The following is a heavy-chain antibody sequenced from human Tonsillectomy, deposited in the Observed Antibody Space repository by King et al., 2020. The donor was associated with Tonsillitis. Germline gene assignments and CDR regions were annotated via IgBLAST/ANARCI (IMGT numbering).Heavy chain of an antibody. CDR2: ISYDGSNK. J-gene: IGHJ4*02. Sequence: VQLVESGGGVVQPGRSLRLSCAASGFTFSSYGMHWVRQAPGKGLEWVAVISYDGSNKYYADSVKGRFTISRDNSKNTLYLQMNSLRAEDTAVYYCAKEGASYSYCEFWSDYPANFYYCGEGPLVSVSS. CDR3: AKEGASYSYCEFWSDYPANFYY. CDR1: GFTFSSYG. V-gene: IGHV3-30*18. D-gene: IGHD3-3*01.